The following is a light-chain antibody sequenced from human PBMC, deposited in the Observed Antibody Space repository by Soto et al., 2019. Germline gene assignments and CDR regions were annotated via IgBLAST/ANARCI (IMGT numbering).Light chain of an antibody. V-gene: IGLV2-14*01. Sequence: QSALNQPASVSGSPGQSITISCTGTSSDVGGYNYVSWYQQHPGKAPKLMIYEVSYRPSGVSDRFSGSKSGNTASLTISGLRAEDEADYYCCSYTSSITYVFGTGTQLTVL. CDR1: SSDVGGYNY. CDR3: CSYTSSITYV. CDR2: EVS. J-gene: IGLJ1*01.